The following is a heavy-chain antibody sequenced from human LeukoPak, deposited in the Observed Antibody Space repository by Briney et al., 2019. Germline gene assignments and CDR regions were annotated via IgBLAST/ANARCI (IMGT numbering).Heavy chain of an antibody. CDR3: ASNESGWYNY. CDR2: IYYSGST. CDR1: GGSISSGGYY. V-gene: IGHV4-31*03. Sequence: SESLSLTCTVSGGSISSGGYYWSWIRQHPGKGLEWIGNIYYSGSTYSNPSLKSRVTISVDTSKNQFSLKLSSVTAADTAVYYCASNESGWYNYWGQGTLVTVSS. J-gene: IGHJ4*02. D-gene: IGHD6-19*01.